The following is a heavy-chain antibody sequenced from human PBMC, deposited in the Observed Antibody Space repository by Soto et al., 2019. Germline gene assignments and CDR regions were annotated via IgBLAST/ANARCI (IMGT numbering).Heavy chain of an antibody. CDR1: GGSVSNKDAA. D-gene: IGHD1-1*01. CDR2: TFYKSKWSS. CDR3: ARDYNWAYDF. V-gene: IGHV6-1*01. J-gene: IGHJ4*02. Sequence: QVQLQQSGPELVRPSQTLSLTCVISGGSVSNKDAAWNWSRQSPSRGLEWLGRTFYKSKWSSDYAVSVKSLITINPDTSKNQFSLQLNFVTPEDTAVYYCARDYNWAYDFWGQGTLVTVSS.